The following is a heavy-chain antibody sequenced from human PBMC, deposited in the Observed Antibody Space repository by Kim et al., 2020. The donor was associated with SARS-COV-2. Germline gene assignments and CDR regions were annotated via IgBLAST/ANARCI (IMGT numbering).Heavy chain of an antibody. V-gene: IGHV4-34*01. CDR1: GGSFSGYY. Sequence: SETLSLTCAVYGGSFSGYYWSWIRQPPGKGLEWIGEINHSGSTNYNPSLKSRVTISVDTSKNQFSLKLSSVTAADTAVYYCARSGSYYLRRGGYFDYWGQGTLVTVSS. CDR3: ARSGSYYLRRGGYFDY. D-gene: IGHD1-26*01. J-gene: IGHJ4*02. CDR2: INHSGST.